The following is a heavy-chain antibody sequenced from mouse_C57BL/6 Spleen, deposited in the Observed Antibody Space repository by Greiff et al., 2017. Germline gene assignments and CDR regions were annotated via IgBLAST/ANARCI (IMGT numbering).Heavy chain of an antibody. Sequence: QVQLQQPGAELVKPGASVKMSCKASGYTFTSYWITWVKQRPGQGLEWIGDIYPGSGSTNYNEKFKSKATLTVDTSSSTAYMQLSSLTSEDSAVYYCARDYYGNWGFAYWGQGTLVTVSA. J-gene: IGHJ3*01. D-gene: IGHD2-1*01. CDR2: IYPGSGST. V-gene: IGHV1-55*01. CDR1: GYTFTSYW. CDR3: ARDYYGNWGFAY.